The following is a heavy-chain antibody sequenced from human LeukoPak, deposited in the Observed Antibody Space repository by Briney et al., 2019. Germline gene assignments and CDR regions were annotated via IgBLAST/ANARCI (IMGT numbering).Heavy chain of an antibody. D-gene: IGHD6-19*01. V-gene: IGHV5-51*01. Sequence: GESLKISCKGSGYSFNTYWIGWVRQMPGKGLEWMGIIYPGDSDTRYSPPFQGQVTISADKSTTTAYLQWSSLKASDTAMYFCVRHRGGSGWVFDYWGQGTLVTVSS. CDR2: IYPGDSDT. CDR3: VRHRGGSGWVFDY. J-gene: IGHJ4*02. CDR1: GYSFNTYW.